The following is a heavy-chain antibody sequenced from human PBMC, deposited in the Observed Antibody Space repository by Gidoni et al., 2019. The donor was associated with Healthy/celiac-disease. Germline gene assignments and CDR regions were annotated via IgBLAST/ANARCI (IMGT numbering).Heavy chain of an antibody. J-gene: IGHJ4*02. D-gene: IGHD3-3*01. Sequence: EVPLLESGGGLVEPGGSLRLYCAASGFTFSSYAMSCVRQAPGKGLEWVSSISGSGVSTYSADSVKGRFTSSRDNSKNTLYLQMNRLSAEDTAVYYCAKNLRFLEWLCYYFDYWGQVTLVTVSS. CDR3: AKNLRFLEWLCYYFDY. V-gene: IGHV3-23*01. CDR2: ISGSGVST. CDR1: GFTFSSYA.